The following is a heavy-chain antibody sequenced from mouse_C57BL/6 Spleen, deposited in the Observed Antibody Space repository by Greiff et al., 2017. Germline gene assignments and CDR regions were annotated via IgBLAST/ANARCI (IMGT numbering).Heavy chain of an antibody. CDR3: ARGIYYGNLYFDY. Sequence: VQLQQSGPELVKPGASVKMSCKASGYTFTDYNMHWVKQSHGKSLEWIGYINPNNGGTSYNQKFKGKATLTVNKSSSTAYMELRSLTSEDSAVYYCARGIYYGNLYFDYWGQGTTLTVSS. CDR1: GYTFTDYN. V-gene: IGHV1-22*01. CDR2: INPNNGGT. D-gene: IGHD2-1*01. J-gene: IGHJ2*01.